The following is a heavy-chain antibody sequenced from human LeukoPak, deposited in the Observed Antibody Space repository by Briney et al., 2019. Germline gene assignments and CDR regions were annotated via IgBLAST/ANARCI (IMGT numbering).Heavy chain of an antibody. D-gene: IGHD3-10*01. J-gene: IGHJ3*02. CDR2: ISSSSGAR. CDR3: ARVATMVRVPLDALDI. CDR1: GFTFSSYS. V-gene: IGHV3-48*04. Sequence: GGSLRLSCAASGFTFSSYSMNWVRQAPGKGLEWVSYISSSSGARYYADSVKGRFTISRDNAKNSLYLQMNSLRAEDTAVYYCARVATMVRVPLDALDIWGQGTMVSVSS.